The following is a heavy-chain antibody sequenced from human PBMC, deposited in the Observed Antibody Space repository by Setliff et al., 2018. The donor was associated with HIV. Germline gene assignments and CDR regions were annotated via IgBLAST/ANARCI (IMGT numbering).Heavy chain of an antibody. D-gene: IGHD6-19*01. J-gene: IGHJ1*01. CDR3: ARDWAGPGFQY. CDR2: ISTSATSK. Sequence: GGSLRLSCAASGFTFSDHYMSWIRQAPGKGLEWVSYISTSATSKYYADSVRGRFTVSRDNAKYSLYLQMNSLRGEDTAGYYCARDWAGPGFQYWGQGTLVTVSS. CDR1: GFTFSDHY. V-gene: IGHV3-11*04.